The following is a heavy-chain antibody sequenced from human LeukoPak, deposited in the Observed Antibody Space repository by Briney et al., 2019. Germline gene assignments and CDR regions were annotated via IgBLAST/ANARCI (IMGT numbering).Heavy chain of an antibody. D-gene: IGHD6-19*01. J-gene: IGHJ6*02. CDR2: INHSGST. V-gene: IGHV4-34*01. CDR3: ANSGYYYYGMDV. Sequence: SETLSLTCAVYGGSLSGYYWSWIRQPPSKGLEWIGEINHSGSTNYNPSLKSRVTISVDTSKNQFSLKLSSVTAADTAVYYCANSGYYYYGMDVWGQGTTVTVSS. CDR1: GGSLSGYY.